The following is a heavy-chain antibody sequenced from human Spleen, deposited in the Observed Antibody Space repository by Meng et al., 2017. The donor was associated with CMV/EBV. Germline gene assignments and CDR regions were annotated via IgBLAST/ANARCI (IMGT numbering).Heavy chain of an antibody. Sequence: GVLKISCSASGFIFSNYAMTWVRQAPGKGLEWVSVIYTGDSGTYYADSVKGRFTISRDDSQNTLYLQMNSLRAEDAAVYYCAGSQLSPSTGWFDPWGQGTLVTVSS. V-gene: IGHV3-23*03. CDR2: IYTGDSGT. CDR1: GFIFSNYA. CDR3: AGSQLSPSTGWFDP. J-gene: IGHJ5*02. D-gene: IGHD2-2*01.